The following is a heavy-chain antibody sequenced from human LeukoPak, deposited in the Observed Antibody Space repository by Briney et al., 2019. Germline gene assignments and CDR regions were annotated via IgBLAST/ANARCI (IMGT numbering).Heavy chain of an antibody. J-gene: IGHJ4*02. V-gene: IGHV4-59*12. CDR2: IYYSGST. Sequence: SETLSLTCTVSGGSISSYYWSWIRQPPGKGLEWIGSIYYSGSTNYNPSLKSRVTISVDTSKNQFSLKLSSVTAADTAVYYCAREGARGDYYFDYWGQGTLVTVSS. D-gene: IGHD3-10*01. CDR1: GGSISSYY. CDR3: AREGARGDYYFDY.